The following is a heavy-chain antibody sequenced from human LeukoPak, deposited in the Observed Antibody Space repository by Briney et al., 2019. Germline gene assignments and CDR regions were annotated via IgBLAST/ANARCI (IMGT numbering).Heavy chain of an antibody. CDR3: ASSYDSSAPSGY. CDR2: IYYSGST. V-gene: IGHV4-59*01. Sequence: KPSETLSLTCTVSGGSISSYYWSWIRQPPGKGLEWIGYIYYSGSTNYNPSLKSRVTISVDTSKNQFSLKLSSVTAADTAVYYCASSYDSSAPSGYWGQGTLVTVSS. D-gene: IGHD3-22*01. CDR1: GGSISSYY. J-gene: IGHJ4*02.